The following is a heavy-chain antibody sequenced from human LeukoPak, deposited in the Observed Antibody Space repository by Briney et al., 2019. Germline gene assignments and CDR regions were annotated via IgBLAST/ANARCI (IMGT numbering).Heavy chain of an antibody. D-gene: IGHD3-22*01. V-gene: IGHV4-59*05. CDR3: ARLSMIVVVIYN. CDR1: GGSISSYY. J-gene: IGHJ4*02. CDR2: IYYSGST. Sequence: KASETLSLTCTVSGGSISSYYWSWIRQPPGKGLEWIGSIYYSGSTYYNPSLKSRVTISVDTSKNQFSLKLSSVTAADTAVYYCARLSMIVVVIYNWGQGTLVTVSS.